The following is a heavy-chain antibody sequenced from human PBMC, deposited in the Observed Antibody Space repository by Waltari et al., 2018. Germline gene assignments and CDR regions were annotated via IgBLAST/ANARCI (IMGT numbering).Heavy chain of an antibody. CDR1: GFSFSGSS. CDR3: SGGEVTGTDC. V-gene: IGHV3-73*01. D-gene: IGHD6-19*01. J-gene: IGHJ4*02. CDR2: IRREPYNYAT. Sequence: EVQVVESAGGLVQPGGSLKLSWATSGFSFSGSSIPWVRQTSGKGLEWVGRIRREPYNYATAYSASVKGRFTISRDESKNTAFLQMNSLMTEDTAVYYCSGGEVTGTDCWGQGTLVTVSS.